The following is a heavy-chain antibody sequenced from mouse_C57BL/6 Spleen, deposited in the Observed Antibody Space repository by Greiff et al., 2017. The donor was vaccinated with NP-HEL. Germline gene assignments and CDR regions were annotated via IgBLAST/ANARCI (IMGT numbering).Heavy chain of an antibody. D-gene: IGHD3-3*01. J-gene: IGHJ2*01. CDR1: GFTFSSYA. CDR2: ISDGGSYT. Sequence: EVMLVESGGGLVKPGGSLKLSCEASGFTFSSYAMSWVRQTPEKRLEWVATISDGGSYTYYPDNVKGRFTISRDKAKNNLYLQMRHLKSGDTAMYYCAREGTFYYWGQGTTLTVAS. V-gene: IGHV5-4*01. CDR3: AREGTFYY.